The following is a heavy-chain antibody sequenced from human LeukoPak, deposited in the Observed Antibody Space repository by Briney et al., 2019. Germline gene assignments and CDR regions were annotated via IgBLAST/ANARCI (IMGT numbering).Heavy chain of an antibody. D-gene: IGHD5-18*01. CDR1: GFTFDDYT. V-gene: IGHV3-43*01. J-gene: IGHJ4*02. CDR3: RGVREGYGFDY. Sequence: PGGSLRLSCAASGFTFDDYTMHWVRQAPGKGLEWVSLISWDGGSTYYADSVKGRFTISRDNSKNSLYLQMNSLRTEDTALYYCRGVREGYGFDYWGQGTLVTVSS. CDR2: ISWDGGST.